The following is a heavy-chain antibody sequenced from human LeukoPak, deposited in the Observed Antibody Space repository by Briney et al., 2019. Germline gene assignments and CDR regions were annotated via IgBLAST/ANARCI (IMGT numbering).Heavy chain of an antibody. CDR1: GFTFSSYA. Sequence: GGSLRFSCSASGFTFSSYAMHWVRPAPGQGLEYVSAVSSNGGSTSYADSVKGRFTISRDNSKNTLYLQMSSLRAEDTVVYYCVKELELRYLDWPPFDYWGQGTLVTVSS. CDR3: VKELELRYLDWPPFDY. V-gene: IGHV3-64D*06. J-gene: IGHJ4*02. D-gene: IGHD3-9*01. CDR2: VSSNGGST.